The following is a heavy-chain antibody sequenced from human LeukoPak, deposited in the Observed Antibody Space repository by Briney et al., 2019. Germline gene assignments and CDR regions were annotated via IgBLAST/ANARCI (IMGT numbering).Heavy chain of an antibody. CDR1: GGSISSGGYY. CDR2: IYHSGST. V-gene: IGHV4-30-2*01. Sequence: PSQTLSLTCTVSGGSISSGGYYWSWIRQPPGKGLEWIGYIYHSGSTYYNPSLKSRVTISVYRSKNQFSLKLSSVTAADTAVYYCARDVPQYYFDYWGQGTLVTVSS. CDR3: ARDVPQYYFDY. J-gene: IGHJ4*02.